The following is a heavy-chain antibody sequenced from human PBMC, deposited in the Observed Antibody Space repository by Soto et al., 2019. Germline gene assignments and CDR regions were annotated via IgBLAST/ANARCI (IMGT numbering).Heavy chain of an antibody. CDR3: ARALPDCSGGSCYTRPLDSGYYFDY. Sequence: EVQLVESGGGLVQPGGSLRLSCAASGFTVSSNYMSWVRQAPGKGLEWVSVIYSGGSTYYADSVKGRFTISRDNSKNTLYIQMNSLRAEDTAVYYCARALPDCSGGSCYTRPLDSGYYFDYWGQGTLVTVSS. D-gene: IGHD2-15*01. CDR2: IYSGGST. V-gene: IGHV3-66*01. CDR1: GFTVSSNY. J-gene: IGHJ4*02.